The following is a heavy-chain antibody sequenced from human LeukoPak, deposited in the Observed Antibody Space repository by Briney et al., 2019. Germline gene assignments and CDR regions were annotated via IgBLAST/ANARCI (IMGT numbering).Heavy chain of an antibody. V-gene: IGHV3-48*03. J-gene: IGHJ4*02. D-gene: IGHD3-22*01. Sequence: GGSLRLSCAASGFTFSSYEMNWVRQAPGKGLEWASYISSSGSTIYYADSVKGRFTISRDNAKNSLYLQMNSLRAEDTAVYYCASSDYSSGYYSYWGQGTLVTVSS. CDR3: ASSDYSSGYYSY. CDR1: GFTFSSYE. CDR2: ISSSGSTI.